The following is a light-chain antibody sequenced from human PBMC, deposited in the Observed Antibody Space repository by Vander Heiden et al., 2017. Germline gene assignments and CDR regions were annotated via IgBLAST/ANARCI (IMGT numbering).Light chain of an antibody. CDR1: NNGSKS. CDR3: QVGDNTSVHLAI. CDR2: DSR. Sequence: VVTQRRSVFVAPRPTARITCGGNNNGSKSVHWYQQKPGQAPVLVVYDSRDQPSGIRGRFSCSNYGNTATPTIRRGEAGDEADYYCQVGDNTSVHLAIFGGGTRLTVL. V-gene: IGLV3-21*02. J-gene: IGLJ2*01.